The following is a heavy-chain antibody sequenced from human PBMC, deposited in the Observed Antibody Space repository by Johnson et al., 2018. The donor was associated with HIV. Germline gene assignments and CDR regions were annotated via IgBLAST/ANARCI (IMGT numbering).Heavy chain of an antibody. J-gene: IGHJ3*02. D-gene: IGHD5-24*01. Sequence: VQLVESGGGLVQPGGSLTLSCAVSGFTVSSNYMSWVRQAPGKGLEWVSVIYSGGSTYYADSVKGRFTISRDNSKNTLYLQMNSLRAEDTAVYYCARGMARIAFDIWGQGTMVTVSS. CDR3: ARGMARIAFDI. CDR2: IYSGGST. CDR1: GFTVSSNY. V-gene: IGHV3-66*02.